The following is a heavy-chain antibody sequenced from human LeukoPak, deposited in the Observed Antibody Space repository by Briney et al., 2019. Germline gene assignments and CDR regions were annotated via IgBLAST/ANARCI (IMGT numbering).Heavy chain of an antibody. CDR3: ARDKTVLWFGEFNY. CDR2: ISHDGSNK. CDR1: GFTFSNYA. D-gene: IGHD3-10*01. Sequence: GRSLRLSCAASGFTFSNYAMHWVRQAPGKGLEWVAVISHDGSNKYDADSVKGRLTISRDNSKNTLYLQMNSLRAEDTAVYYCARDKTVLWFGEFNYWGQGTLVTVSS. V-gene: IGHV3-30*04. J-gene: IGHJ4*02.